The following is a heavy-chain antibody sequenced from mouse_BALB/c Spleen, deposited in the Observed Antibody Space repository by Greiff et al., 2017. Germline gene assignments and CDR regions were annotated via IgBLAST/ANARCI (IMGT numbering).Heavy chain of an antibody. Sequence: VQLKESGGGLVKLGGSLKLSCAASGFTFSSYYMSWVRQTPEKRLELVAAINSNGGSTYYPDTVKGRFTISRDNAKNTLYLQMSSLKSEDTALYYCASRTGYYAMDYWGQGTSVTVSS. CDR1: GFTFSSYY. V-gene: IGHV5-6-2*01. CDR3: ASRTGYYAMDY. CDR2: INSNGGST. J-gene: IGHJ4*01.